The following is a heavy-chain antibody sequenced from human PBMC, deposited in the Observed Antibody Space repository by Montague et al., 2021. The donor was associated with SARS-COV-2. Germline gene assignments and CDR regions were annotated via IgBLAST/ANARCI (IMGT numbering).Heavy chain of an antibody. CDR2: IYYTGNT. D-gene: IGHD3-22*01. Sequence: SETLSLTCTVSGGSTTNNIDYWSWIRQPPGKGLEWIGSIYYTGNTYYNSSLKSRVTISVVTSKNHFTLKLSSVTAAETAVYYCARLKRYFDSSGSPSAFDFWGQGTKVTVSS. J-gene: IGHJ3*01. CDR3: ARLKRYFDSSGSPSAFDF. CDR1: GGSTTNNIDY. V-gene: IGHV4-39*02.